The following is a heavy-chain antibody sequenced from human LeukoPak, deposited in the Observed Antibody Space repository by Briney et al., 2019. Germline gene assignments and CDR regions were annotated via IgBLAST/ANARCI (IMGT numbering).Heavy chain of an antibody. J-gene: IGHJ4*02. CDR1: GLTFSTYA. Sequence: GGSLRLSCAASGLTFSTYAMTWVRQAPGKGLEWVSDISGSGGGTYYADSVKGRFTISRDNSKNTLNLQMNSLRAEDTAVYYCAKRSDWNLVYYFDYWGRGILVTVSS. D-gene: IGHD1-1*01. CDR3: AKRSDWNLVYYFDY. V-gene: IGHV3-23*01. CDR2: ISGSGGGT.